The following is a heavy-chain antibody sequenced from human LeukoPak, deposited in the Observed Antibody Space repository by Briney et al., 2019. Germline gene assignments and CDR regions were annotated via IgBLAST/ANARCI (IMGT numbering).Heavy chain of an antibody. CDR3: ARHSSTSPQTWYFDL. CDR1: GYSFTTYW. V-gene: IGHV5-10-1*01. CDR2: IDPGDAYS. J-gene: IGHJ2*01. Sequence: AESLRISCESSGYSFTTYWITWRRQMPGKGVERMGKIDPGDAYSDSRPSLQGHVTFAAAKSVTADILLWSSLKASDTAIYYSARHSSTSPQTWYFDLWGRGTLVSVSS. D-gene: IGHD2-15*01.